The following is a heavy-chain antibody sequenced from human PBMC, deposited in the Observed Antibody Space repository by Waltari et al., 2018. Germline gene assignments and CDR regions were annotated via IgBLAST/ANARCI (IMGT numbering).Heavy chain of an antibody. J-gene: IGHJ4*02. CDR1: GGSFSGYY. Sequence: QVQLQQWGAGLLKPSETLSLTCAVYGGSFSGYYWSWLRQPPGKGLEWIGEINHSGSTNYNPSLKSRVTISVDTSKNQFSLKLSSVTAADTAVYYCARELEGDGDYASFDYWGQGTLVTVSS. V-gene: IGHV4-34*01. CDR3: ARELEGDGDYASFDY. D-gene: IGHD4-17*01. CDR2: INHSGST.